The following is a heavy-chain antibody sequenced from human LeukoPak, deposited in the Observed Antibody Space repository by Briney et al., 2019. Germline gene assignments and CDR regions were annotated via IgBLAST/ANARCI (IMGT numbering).Heavy chain of an antibody. CDR1: GFTFTSSA. V-gene: IGHV1-58*01. CDR2: IVVGSGNT. CDR3: ARGSAYSYGHYYYYYMDV. Sequence: GASVKASCKASGFTFTSSAVQWVRQARGQRLEWIGWIVVGSGNTNYAQKFQGRVTITTDESTSTAYMELSSLRSEDTAVYYCARGSAYSYGHYYYYYMDVWGKGTTVTVSS. D-gene: IGHD5-18*01. J-gene: IGHJ6*03.